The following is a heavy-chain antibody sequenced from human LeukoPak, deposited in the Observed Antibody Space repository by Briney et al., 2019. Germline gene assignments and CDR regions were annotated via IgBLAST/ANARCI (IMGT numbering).Heavy chain of an antibody. CDR2: INKDGSDK. D-gene: IGHD1-26*01. V-gene: IGHV3-7*01. J-gene: IGHJ4*02. CDR1: GFTFSNYW. CDR3: ARVLTEATDTEPLYYFDY. Sequence: GGSLRLSCAASGFTFSNYWMSWVRQAPGKGLERVANINKDGSDKYCVDSVKGRFTISRDNAKNLMYVQMNSLRAEDTAVYYCARVLTEATDTEPLYYFDYWGQGTLVTVSS.